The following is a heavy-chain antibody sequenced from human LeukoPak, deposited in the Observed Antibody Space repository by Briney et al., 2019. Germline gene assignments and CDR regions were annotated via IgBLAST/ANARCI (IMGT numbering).Heavy chain of an antibody. CDR3: VRGNYDNRGYSNAFDI. D-gene: IGHD3-22*01. J-gene: IGHJ3*02. CDR1: GVSISSSY. V-gene: IGHV4-59*01. Sequence: PSGTLSLTCTVAGVSISSSYWSWIRQPPWKRLEWIGYFYYNGNTNSNPSLKSRVTISADTSKNQFSLKLSSVTAADTAVYYCVRGNYDNRGYSNAFDIWGQGAMVTVSS. CDR2: FYYNGNT.